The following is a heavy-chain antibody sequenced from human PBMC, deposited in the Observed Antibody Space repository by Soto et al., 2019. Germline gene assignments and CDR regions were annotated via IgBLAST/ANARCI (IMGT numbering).Heavy chain of an antibody. V-gene: IGHV4-34*01. CDR1: SGSLSGYY. CDR2: ISPSGTT. CDR3: ARAPKVSGSAQTRPDF. Sequence: SETPSLTCSLYSGSLSGYYWSWIRQPPGKGLEWIGEISPSGTTNYSPSLKSRVSISVDTSKNQFSLNLTSLTAADTAVYYCARAPKVSGSAQTRPDFWGQGPLGT. D-gene: IGHD6-6*01. J-gene: IGHJ4*02.